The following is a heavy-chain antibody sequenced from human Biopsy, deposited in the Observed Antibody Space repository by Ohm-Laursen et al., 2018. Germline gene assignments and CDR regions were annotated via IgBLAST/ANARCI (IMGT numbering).Heavy chain of an antibody. Sequence: SDTLSLTCTVSGDSIRNYYWSWIRQAAGKGLEWIGRIYPGGGTIYNPSLKSRVTMSVDTSKNHFSLNLNSVTAADTAVYYCAGIVLGPTNDAFDIWGQGTVVTVSS. CDR1: GDSIRNYY. CDR2: IYPGGGT. V-gene: IGHV4-4*07. J-gene: IGHJ3*02. D-gene: IGHD1-26*01. CDR3: AGIVLGPTNDAFDI.